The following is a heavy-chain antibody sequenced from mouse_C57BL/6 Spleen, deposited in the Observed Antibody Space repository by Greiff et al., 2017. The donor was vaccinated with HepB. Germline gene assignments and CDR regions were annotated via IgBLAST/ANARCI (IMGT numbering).Heavy chain of an antibody. V-gene: IGHV1-82*01. CDR3: ARWRAPDWYFDV. D-gene: IGHD1-3*01. CDR2: IYPGDGDT. CDR1: GYAFSSSW. J-gene: IGHJ1*03. Sequence: QVQLKQSGPELVKPGASVKISCKASGYAFSSSWMNWVKQRPGKGLEWIGRIYPGDGDTNYNGKFKGKATLTADKSSSTAYMQLSSLTSEDSAVYFCARWRAPDWYFDVWGTGTTVTVSS.